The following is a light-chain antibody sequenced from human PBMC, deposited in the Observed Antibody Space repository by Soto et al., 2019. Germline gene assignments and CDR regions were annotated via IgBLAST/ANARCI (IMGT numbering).Light chain of an antibody. CDR2: DAS. J-gene: IGKJ2*01. Sequence: EIVLTQSPATLSLSPEERATLSCRASQSVSSYLAWYQQKPGQAPRLLIYDASNSATGIPARFSGSGSGTDFTLTISSLVPEDFAVYYCQQRSNWPPYTFGQGTKLEIK. CDR1: QSVSSY. V-gene: IGKV3-11*01. CDR3: QQRSNWPPYT.